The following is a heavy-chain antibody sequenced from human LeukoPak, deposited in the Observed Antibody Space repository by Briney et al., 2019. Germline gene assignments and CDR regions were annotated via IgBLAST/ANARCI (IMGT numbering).Heavy chain of an antibody. CDR3: VRDVAYDFRNPYRYFQH. CDR1: GFTFNSYW. Sequence: GGSLRLSCAASGFTFNSYWMTWVRQAPGKGLEWVANIKQDGSEKYYEDSMKGRFTISRDNAKSSLYLQMKSLRAEDTAVYYCVRDVAYDFRNPYRYFQHWGQGTLVTVSS. V-gene: IGHV3-7*01. D-gene: IGHD3-3*01. J-gene: IGHJ1*01. CDR2: IKQDGSEK.